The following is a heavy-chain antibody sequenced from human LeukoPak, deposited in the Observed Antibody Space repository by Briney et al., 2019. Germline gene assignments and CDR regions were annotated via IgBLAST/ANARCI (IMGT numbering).Heavy chain of an antibody. CDR2: IRNKAYGGTK. V-gene: IGHV3-49*05. J-gene: IGHJ4*02. CDR3: ARSRRVSCGGACYSFDY. Sequence: KSVGSLRLSRTASGFTLDDYGVSWFRQAPGKGLEWVGFIRNKAYGGTKEYAASVKDRFTISRDDSESIAYLQMNSLKNEDTAVYYCARSRRVSCGGACYSFDYWGQGTPVTVSS. CDR1: GFTLDDYG. D-gene: IGHD2-21*02.